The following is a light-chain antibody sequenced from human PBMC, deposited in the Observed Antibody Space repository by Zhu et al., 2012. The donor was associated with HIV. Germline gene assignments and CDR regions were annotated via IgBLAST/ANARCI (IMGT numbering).Light chain of an antibody. V-gene: IGKV3-20*01. CDR1: QSVSSNY. CDR2: GAS. J-gene: IGKJ4*01. Sequence: EIVLTQSPGTLSLPPGERATLSCRASQSVSSNYLAWYQQKPGQAPRLLIYGASSRATGIPDRFSGSGFGTDFTLTISRLEPEDFAVYYCQQYGSSPTFGGGTKVEIK. CDR3: QQYGSSPT.